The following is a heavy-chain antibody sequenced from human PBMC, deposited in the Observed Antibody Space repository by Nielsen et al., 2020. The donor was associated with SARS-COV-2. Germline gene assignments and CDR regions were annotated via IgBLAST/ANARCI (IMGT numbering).Heavy chain of an antibody. J-gene: IGHJ4*02. D-gene: IGHD3-3*01. V-gene: IGHV4-59*13. Sequence: SETLSLTCTVFGGSIGSYYWSWIRQPPGKGLEWIGHIFNTGSTSYNPSLKSRVTISVDTSKNQFSLKLSSVTAADTAVYYCARGAGAFGVVTLFDYWGQGTLVTVSS. CDR2: IFNTGST. CDR3: ARGAGAFGVVTLFDY. CDR1: GGSIGSYY.